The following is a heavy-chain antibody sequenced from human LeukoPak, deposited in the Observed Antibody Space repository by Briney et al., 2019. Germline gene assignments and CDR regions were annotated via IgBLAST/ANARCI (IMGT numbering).Heavy chain of an antibody. CDR1: GFTFSSYA. J-gene: IGHJ4*02. CDR3: ARDLGIVVVTAIDY. CDR2: ISYDGSNK. D-gene: IGHD2-21*02. V-gene: IGHV3-30-3*01. Sequence: ARSLRLSCAASGFTFSSYAMHWVRQAPGKGLEWVAVISYDGSNKYYADSVKGRFTISRDNSKNTLYLQMNSLRAEDTAVYYCARDLGIVVVTAIDYWGQGTLVTVSS.